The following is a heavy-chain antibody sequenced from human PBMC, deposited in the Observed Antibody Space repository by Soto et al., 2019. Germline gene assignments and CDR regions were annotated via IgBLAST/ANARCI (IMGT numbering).Heavy chain of an antibody. D-gene: IGHD1-26*01. CDR2: IDPSDSYT. Sequence: GESLKISCKGSGYSFTSYWIGWVRQMPGKGLEWMGRIDPSDSYTNYSPSFQGHVTISADKFISTAYLQWSSLKASDTAMYYCARGWGGSFRNGMDVWGQGTTVTVSS. V-gene: IGHV5-10-1*01. J-gene: IGHJ6*02. CDR3: ARGWGGSFRNGMDV. CDR1: GYSFTSYW.